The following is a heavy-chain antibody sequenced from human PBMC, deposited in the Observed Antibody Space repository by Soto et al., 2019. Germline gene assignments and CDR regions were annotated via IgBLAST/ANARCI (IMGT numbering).Heavy chain of an antibody. J-gene: IGHJ3*01. CDR3: ARDDGLSSTHLKAFDL. D-gene: IGHD2-2*01. CDR1: GFTFSRYY. Sequence: EVQLVESGGGLVEPGGSLRLSCAASGFTFSRYYMNWVRQAPGKGLEWVSSISTTSSYTHYADSLKGRFTISRDNAKKLLYLQMNSLSAEDAAVYYCARDDGLSSTHLKAFDLWGQGTKVNVSS. V-gene: IGHV3-21*02. CDR2: ISTTSSYT.